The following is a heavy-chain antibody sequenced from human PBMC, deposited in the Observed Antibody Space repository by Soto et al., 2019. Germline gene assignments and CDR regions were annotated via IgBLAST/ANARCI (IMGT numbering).Heavy chain of an antibody. D-gene: IGHD7-27*01. V-gene: IGHV3-30*18. CDR2: ISYNAYNK. CDR1: GFTFSRYG. Sequence: QVQLVESGGGVVQPGSSLRLSCAASGFTFSRYGMHWVRQAPGKGLEWVAVISYNAYNKYHAGSVKGRFTISRDNSKNTLYLQMNSLRAEDTAVYYCAKDTVKLGIRFDYWGQGTLVTVSS. J-gene: IGHJ4*02. CDR3: AKDTVKLGIRFDY.